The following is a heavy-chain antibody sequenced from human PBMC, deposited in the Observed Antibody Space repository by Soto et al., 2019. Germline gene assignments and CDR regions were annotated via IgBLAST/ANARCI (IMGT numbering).Heavy chain of an antibody. CDR3: ARGHVDIVATISNWFDP. CDR2: IYYGGST. D-gene: IGHD5-12*01. V-gene: IGHV4-59*08. J-gene: IGHJ5*02. Sequence: ETLSLTCTVSGDSISTDYWSWIRQSPGKGLEWIGSIYYGGSTNYNPSLKSRVTISVDTSKNQFSLRLSSVTAADTAVYYCARGHVDIVATISNWFDPWGQGTLVTVSS. CDR1: GDSISTDY.